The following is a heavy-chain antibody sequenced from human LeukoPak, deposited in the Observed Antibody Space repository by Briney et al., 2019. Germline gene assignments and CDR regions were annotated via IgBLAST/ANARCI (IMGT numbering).Heavy chain of an antibody. Sequence: GGSLRLSCAASGFTFSSYSMNWVRQAPGKGLEWVSYISSSRNYIFYADSVKGRFTISRDNAENSLYLQMNSLRAEDTAVYYCARDPYYYDSSGYYGEGFDYWGQGTLVTVSS. V-gene: IGHV3-21*01. D-gene: IGHD3-22*01. CDR2: ISSSRNYI. J-gene: IGHJ4*02. CDR3: ARDPYYYDSSGYYGEGFDY. CDR1: GFTFSSYS.